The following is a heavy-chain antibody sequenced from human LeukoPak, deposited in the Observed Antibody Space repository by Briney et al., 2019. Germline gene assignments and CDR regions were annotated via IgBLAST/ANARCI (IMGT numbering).Heavy chain of an antibody. J-gene: IGHJ5*02. V-gene: IGHV4-59*01. D-gene: IGHD5-18*01. CDR1: GGSISSYY. CDR3: ARAKPPAMASSWFDP. CDR2: IYYSGST. Sequence: SETLSLTCTVSGGSISSYYWSWIRQPPGKGLEWIGYIYYSGSTNYNPSLKSRVTISVDTSKTQFSLKLSSVTAADTAVYYCARAKPPAMASSWFDPWGQGTLVTVSS.